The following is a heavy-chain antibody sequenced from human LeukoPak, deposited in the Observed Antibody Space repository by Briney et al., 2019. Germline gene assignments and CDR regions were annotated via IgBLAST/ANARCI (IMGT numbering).Heavy chain of an antibody. CDR1: GYTFTGYY. D-gene: IGHD1-14*01. CDR3: GTSKTRGNYYLY. J-gene: IGHJ4*02. Sequence: ASVKVSCKASGYTFTGYYMHWVRQAPGQGLEWMGWINPKSGGTNYALKFLDRFTLTTDTSLGTAYMELTSLKSDDTAVYYCGTSKTRGNYYLYWGQGSLVTVSS. V-gene: IGHV1-2*02. CDR2: INPKSGGT.